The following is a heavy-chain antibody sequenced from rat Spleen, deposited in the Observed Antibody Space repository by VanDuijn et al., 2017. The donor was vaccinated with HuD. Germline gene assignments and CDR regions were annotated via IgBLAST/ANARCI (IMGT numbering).Heavy chain of an antibody. CDR2: VSNDGVNT. V-gene: IGHV5-58*01. CDR3: ARRSNNYWYFDF. J-gene: IGHJ1*01. D-gene: IGHD1-11*01. CDR1: GFTFSNYW. Sequence: EVQLVESGGGLVEPGRSLKLSCVASGFTFSNYWMYWVRQAPGKGLEWVSSVSNDGVNTYYPDSVKGRFTISRDNAKSTLYLQMDSLRSEDTATYYCARRSNNYWYFDFWGPGTMVTVSS.